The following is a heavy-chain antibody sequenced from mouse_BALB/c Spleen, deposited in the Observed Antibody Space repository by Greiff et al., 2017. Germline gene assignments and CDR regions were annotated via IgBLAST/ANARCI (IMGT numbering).Heavy chain of an antibody. J-gene: IGHJ2*01. CDR2: ISYSGST. Sequence: DVKLQESGPGLVKPSQSLSLTCTVTGYSITSDYAWNWIRQFPGNKLEWMGYISYSGSTSYNPSLKSRISITRDTSKNQFFLQLNSVTTEDTATYYGARGDPMITTGFDYWGQGTTLTVSS. V-gene: IGHV3-2*02. CDR3: ARGDPMITTGFDY. CDR1: GYSITSDYA. D-gene: IGHD2-4*01.